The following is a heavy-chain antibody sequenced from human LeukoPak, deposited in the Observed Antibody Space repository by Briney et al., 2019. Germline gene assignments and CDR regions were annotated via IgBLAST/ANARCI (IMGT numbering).Heavy chain of an antibody. CDR1: GLTFSDYS. D-gene: IGHD1-7*01. CDR3: AKDETNYFDY. J-gene: IGHJ4*02. CDR2: ISAGGGST. Sequence: PGGSLRLSCAASGLTFSDYSMTWVRQAPGKGLFWVSGISAGGGSTYYADSVKGRFTISRDSSTNTLSLQMNRLRVEDTALYYCAKDETNYFDYWGQGTLVTVSS. V-gene: IGHV3-23*01.